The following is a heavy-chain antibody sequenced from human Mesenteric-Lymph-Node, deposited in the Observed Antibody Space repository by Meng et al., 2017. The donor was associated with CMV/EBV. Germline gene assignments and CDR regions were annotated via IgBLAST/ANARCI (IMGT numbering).Heavy chain of an antibody. V-gene: IGHV3-66*01. CDR3: ATESQLPPRIDF. Sequence: GESLKISCAVSGFTVSNNYMSWVRQAPGKGLEWVSVIYSDGSTYYADSVKGRFTISRDNAKSSLFLQMHSLRADDTAVYYCATESQLPPRIDFWGQGTLVTVSS. J-gene: IGHJ4*02. D-gene: IGHD1-1*01. CDR2: IYSDGST. CDR1: GFTVSNNY.